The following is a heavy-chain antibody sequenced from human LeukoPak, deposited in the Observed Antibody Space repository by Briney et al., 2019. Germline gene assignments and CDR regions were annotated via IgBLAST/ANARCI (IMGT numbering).Heavy chain of an antibody. Sequence: PGGSLRLSCAASGFTFSSYAMHWVRQAPGKGLEWVAVISYDGSNKYYADSVKGRFTISRDSSKNTLYLQMNSLRAEDTAVYYCARHDRIQLWLLLDYWGQGTLVTVSS. CDR1: GFTFSSYA. J-gene: IGHJ4*02. D-gene: IGHD5-18*01. CDR2: ISYDGSNK. CDR3: ARHDRIQLWLLLDY. V-gene: IGHV3-30*04.